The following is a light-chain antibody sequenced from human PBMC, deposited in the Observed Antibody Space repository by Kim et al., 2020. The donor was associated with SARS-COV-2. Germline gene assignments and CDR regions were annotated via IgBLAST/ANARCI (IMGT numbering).Light chain of an antibody. CDR1: QSIGSW. Sequence: DIQMTQSPSTLSASVGDRVTITCRASQSIGSWLAWYQQKPGKAPKVLIYEASNLQSGVPSRFSGSGSGTEFTLTISSLQPDDFATYYCQHYNIYSQTFGQGTKVEIK. V-gene: IGKV1-5*03. J-gene: IGKJ1*01. CDR2: EAS. CDR3: QHYNIYSQT.